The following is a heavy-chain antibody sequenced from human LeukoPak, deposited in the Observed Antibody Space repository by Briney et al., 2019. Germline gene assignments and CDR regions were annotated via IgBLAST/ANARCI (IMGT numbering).Heavy chain of an antibody. J-gene: IGHJ4*02. D-gene: IGHD5-24*01. Sequence: ASVKVSCKTSGYTFGSFGITWVRRAPGQGLEWMGWIDTYHADTKSAQKFQGRLTMTTDTSTSTASLELRSLTSDGTAVYYCAREQDGSFLFDYWGQGTVVTVSS. CDR2: IDTYHADT. CDR1: GYTFGSFG. CDR3: AREQDGSFLFDY. V-gene: IGHV1-18*01.